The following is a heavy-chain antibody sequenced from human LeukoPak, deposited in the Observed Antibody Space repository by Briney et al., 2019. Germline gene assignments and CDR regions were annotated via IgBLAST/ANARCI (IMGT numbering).Heavy chain of an antibody. CDR1: GYTFSSYA. CDR2: ISGSGGST. J-gene: IGHJ1*01. V-gene: IGHV3-23*01. Sequence: GGSLRLSCAASGYTFSSYAMSWVRQAPGKGLEWVSAISGSGGSTYYADSVKGRFTISRDTSKNTLSLQMDSLRVDDTAVYYCARDPYTYSSSWYGYFQYWGQGTLVTVSS. CDR3: ARDPYTYSSSWYGYFQY. D-gene: IGHD6-13*01.